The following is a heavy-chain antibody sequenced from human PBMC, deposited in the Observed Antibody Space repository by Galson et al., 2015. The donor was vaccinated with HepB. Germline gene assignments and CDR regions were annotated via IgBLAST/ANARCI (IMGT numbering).Heavy chain of an antibody. Sequence: SVKVSCKASGYTFTNYLMHWVRQAPGQRLEWMGWINDGNDNTKYSQKFQGRVTITRDTSATTAYMELSSLRSEDTAVYYCARRAFGYYGYDSWGQGTLVTVSS. CDR2: INDGNDNT. CDR3: ARRAFGYYGYDS. CDR1: GYTFTNYL. J-gene: IGHJ5*01. V-gene: IGHV1-3*01. D-gene: IGHD3-16*01.